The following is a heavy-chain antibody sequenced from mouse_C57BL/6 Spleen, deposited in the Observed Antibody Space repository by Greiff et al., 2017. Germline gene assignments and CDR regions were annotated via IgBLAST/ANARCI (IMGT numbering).Heavy chain of an antibody. CDR3: ARGIYGPYAMDY. Sequence: VQLQQSGPELVKPGASVKIPCKASGYTFTDYNMDWVKQSHGKSLEWIGDINPNNGGTIYNQKFKGKATLTVDKSSSTAYMELRSLTSEDTAVYYCARGIYGPYAMDYWGQGTSVTVSS. CDR1: GYTFTDYN. J-gene: IGHJ4*01. CDR2: INPNNGGT. D-gene: IGHD1-1*02. V-gene: IGHV1-18*01.